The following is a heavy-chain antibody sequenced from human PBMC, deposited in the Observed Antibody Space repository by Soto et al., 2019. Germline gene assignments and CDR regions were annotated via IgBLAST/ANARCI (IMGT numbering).Heavy chain of an antibody. CDR2: IYYSGST. Sequence: TLSLTCTVSGGSISSGDYYWSWIRQPPGKGLEWIGYIYYSGSTYYNPSLKSRVTISVDTSKNQFSLKLSSVTAADTAVYYCASKLGYCSGGSCYDYWGQGTLVTSPQ. V-gene: IGHV4-30-4*01. CDR3: ASKLGYCSGGSCYDY. J-gene: IGHJ4*02. CDR1: GGSISSGDYY. D-gene: IGHD2-15*01.